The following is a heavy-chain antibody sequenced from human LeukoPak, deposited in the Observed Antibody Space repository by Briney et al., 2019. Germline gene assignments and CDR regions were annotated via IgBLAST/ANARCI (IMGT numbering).Heavy chain of an antibody. V-gene: IGHV1-2*06. CDR2: INPNSGGT. J-gene: IGHJ4*02. Sequence: ASVTVSCKASGYTFTGYYMHWVRQAPGQGLEWMGRINPNSGGTNYAQKFQGRVTMTRDTSISTAYMELSRLRSDDTAVYYCARAGISYYDSSGYSHWGQGTLVTVSS. CDR1: GYTFTGYY. CDR3: ARAGISYYDSSGYSH. D-gene: IGHD3-22*01.